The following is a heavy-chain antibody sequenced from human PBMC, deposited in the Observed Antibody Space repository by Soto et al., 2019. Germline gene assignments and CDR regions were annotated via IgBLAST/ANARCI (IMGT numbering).Heavy chain of an antibody. CDR1: GFTFISYS. J-gene: IGHJ5*02. CDR2: ISSSSSYI. D-gene: IGHD2-15*01. CDR3: APGYCSGGSCPDGT. V-gene: IGHV3-21*01. Sequence: PGGSLRLSCAASGFTFISYSMNWVRQAPGKGLEWVSSISSSSSYIYYADSVKGRFTISRDNAKNSLYLQMNSLRAEDTAVYYCAPGYCSGGSCPDGTWGQGTLVTVSS.